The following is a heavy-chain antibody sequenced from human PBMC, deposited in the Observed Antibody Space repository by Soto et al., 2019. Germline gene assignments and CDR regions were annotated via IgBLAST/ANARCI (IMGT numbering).Heavy chain of an antibody. CDR3: ARLGPYGSETYSFRYNWFDP. Sequence: GGSLRLSCTTSGFHVSSSHMSWVRQAPGKGLDWVSVIYSGGNSYYAVSVQGRFTISRDNSKNTVYLQMNSLRGEDTAIYYCARLGPYGSETYSFRYNWFDPWGQGTLVTVSS. V-gene: IGHV3-53*01. J-gene: IGHJ5*02. CDR2: IYSGGNS. D-gene: IGHD3-10*01. CDR1: GFHVSSSH.